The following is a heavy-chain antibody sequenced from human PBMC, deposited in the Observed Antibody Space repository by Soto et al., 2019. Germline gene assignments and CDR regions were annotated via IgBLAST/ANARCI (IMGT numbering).Heavy chain of an antibody. Sequence: PGGSLRLSCAASGFTFSSYAMHWVRQAPGKGLEWVAVISYDGSNKYYADSVKGRFTISRDNSKNTLYLQMNSLRAEDTAVYYCARDGGGGPVANYFDYWGQGTLVTVSS. CDR1: GFTFSSYA. D-gene: IGHD5-12*01. V-gene: IGHV3-30-3*01. CDR2: ISYDGSNK. J-gene: IGHJ4*02. CDR3: ARDGGGGPVANYFDY.